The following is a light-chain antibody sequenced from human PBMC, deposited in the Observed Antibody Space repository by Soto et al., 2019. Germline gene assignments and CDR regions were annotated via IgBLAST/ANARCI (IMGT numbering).Light chain of an antibody. J-gene: IGKJ1*01. V-gene: IGKV1-5*03. CDR1: QTISSW. Sequence: DIQMTQSPSTLSGSVGDRVTLSCRASQTISSWLSWYQQKPVKAPKLLIYTASTLETGIPSRFSGSGSGTEFTLTISSLQPDDFATCYCQQSSSYRTFGQGTQVDIK. CDR2: TAS. CDR3: QQSSSYRT.